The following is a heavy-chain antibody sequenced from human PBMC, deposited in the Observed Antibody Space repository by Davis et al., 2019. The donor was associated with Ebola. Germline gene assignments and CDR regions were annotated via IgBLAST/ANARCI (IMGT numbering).Heavy chain of an antibody. J-gene: IGHJ4*02. V-gene: IGHV3-21*01. Sequence: PGGSLRLSCAASGFTFSSYSINWVRQAPGKGLGWVSSISSSSSYIYYADSVKGRFTISRDSSMNTVYLQMSSLRAEDTAVYYCARSIAAAETYWGQGTLVTVSS. D-gene: IGHD6-13*01. CDR3: ARSIAAAETY. CDR1: GFTFSSYS. CDR2: ISSSSSYI.